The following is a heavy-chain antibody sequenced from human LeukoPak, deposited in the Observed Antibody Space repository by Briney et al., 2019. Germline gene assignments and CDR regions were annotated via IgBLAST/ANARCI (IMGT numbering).Heavy chain of an antibody. D-gene: IGHD4-17*01. Sequence: PGGSLRLSCAASGFNFSDYYMSWIRQAPGKGLEWVSSISSSSSYIYYADSVKGRFTISRDNAKNSLYLQMNSLRAEDTAMYYCARDGHGDQAYWYFDLWGRGTLVTVSS. V-gene: IGHV3-11*06. CDR2: ISSSSSYI. CDR1: GFNFSDYY. CDR3: ARDGHGDQAYWYFDL. J-gene: IGHJ2*01.